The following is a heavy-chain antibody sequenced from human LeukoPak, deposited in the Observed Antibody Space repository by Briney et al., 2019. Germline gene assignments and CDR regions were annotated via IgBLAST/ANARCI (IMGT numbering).Heavy chain of an antibody. CDR3: ARGSDIVVVPAAIAEDY. Sequence: ASVTVSCKASGYTFTAFYMHWVRQAPGQGLEWMGWINPNSGVTYYTQNFQGWVTMTRDTSISTAYMELSRLRSDDTAVYYCARGSDIVVVPAAIAEDYWGQGTLVTVSS. D-gene: IGHD2-2*01. CDR2: INPNSGVT. V-gene: IGHV1-2*04. CDR1: GYTFTAFY. J-gene: IGHJ4*02.